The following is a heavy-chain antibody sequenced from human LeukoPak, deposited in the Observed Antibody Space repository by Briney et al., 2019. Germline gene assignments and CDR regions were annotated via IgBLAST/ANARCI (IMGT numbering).Heavy chain of an antibody. J-gene: IGHJ4*02. D-gene: IGHD5-12*01. V-gene: IGHV3-49*03. Sequence: PGGSLRLSCTASGFTFGDYAMSWFRQAPGKGLEWVGFIRSKAYGGTTEYAASVKGRFTISRDDSKSIAYLQMNSLKTEDTAVYYCTREDSGYDLPLDYWGQGTLVTVSS. CDR2: IRSKAYGGTT. CDR3: TREDSGYDLPLDY. CDR1: GFTFGDYA.